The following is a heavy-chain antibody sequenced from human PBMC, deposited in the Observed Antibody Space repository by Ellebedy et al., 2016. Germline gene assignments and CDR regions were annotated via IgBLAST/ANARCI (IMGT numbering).Heavy chain of an antibody. CDR2: VYYTGTT. V-gene: IGHV4-61*01. D-gene: IGHD6-13*01. CDR3: ARDRSSSTWYNYGLDV. CDR1: GDSVNSGSYY. J-gene: IGHJ6*02. Sequence: SETLSLTCTVSGDSVNSGSYYWSWIRQSPGKGLEWLGYVYYTGTTNYNPSLKTRVTMSIDTSTNQFSLKLRSVTAADTAIYYCARDRSSSTWYNYGLDVWGQGTTVTV.